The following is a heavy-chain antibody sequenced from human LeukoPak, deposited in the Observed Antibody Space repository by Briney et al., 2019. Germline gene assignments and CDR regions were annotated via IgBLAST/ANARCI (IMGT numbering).Heavy chain of an antibody. V-gene: IGHV4-59*08. CDR2: IYYSGST. J-gene: IGHJ1*01. Sequence: PSETLSLTCTVSGGSISSYYWSWIRQPPGKGLEWIGYIYYSGSTNYNPSLKSRVTISVDTSKNQFSLKLSSVTAADTAVYYCARGSIAAADGPFEYFQHWGQGTLVTVSS. CDR3: ARGSIAAADGPFEYFQH. D-gene: IGHD6-13*01. CDR1: GGSISSYY.